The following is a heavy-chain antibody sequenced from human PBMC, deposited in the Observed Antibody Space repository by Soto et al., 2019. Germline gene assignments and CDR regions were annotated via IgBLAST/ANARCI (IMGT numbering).Heavy chain of an antibody. CDR3: ARVIAGTTRASWFDP. J-gene: IGHJ5*02. CDR1: GGSISSYY. CDR2: IYTSGST. D-gene: IGHD1-7*01. V-gene: IGHV4-4*07. Sequence: PSETLSLTCTVSGGSISSYYWSWIRRPAGKGLEWIGRIYTSGSTNYNPSLKSRVTMSVDTSKNQFSLKLSSVTAADTAVYYCARVIAGTTRASWFDPWGQGTLVTVSS.